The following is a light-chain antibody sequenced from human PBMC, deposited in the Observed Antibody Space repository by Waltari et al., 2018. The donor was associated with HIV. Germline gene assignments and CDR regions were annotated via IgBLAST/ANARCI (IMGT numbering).Light chain of an antibody. Sequence: QSVLTQPPSVSGAPGQRVTISCTGSSSNIGAYDVHWSQQPPGRAPKLLIYANNNRPSGVPDRFSGSKSGTAASLAIAGLQIEDEGDYFCQSYDNSLRVSYVFSAGTRVTVL. CDR2: ANN. J-gene: IGLJ1*01. CDR3: QSYDNSLRVSYV. CDR1: SSNIGAYD. V-gene: IGLV1-40*01.